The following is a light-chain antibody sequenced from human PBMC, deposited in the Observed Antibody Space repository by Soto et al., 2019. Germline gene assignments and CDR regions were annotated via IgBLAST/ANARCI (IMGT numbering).Light chain of an antibody. Sequence: DIQMTQSPSSLSASVGDRVTITCRASQSIGSHLNWYQQKPGKAPKFLIYAASSLQSGVPSRFSGSGSGTDFTLTITSRQPEDFATYFCQQSYSAPRTFGQGTKVEIK. V-gene: IGKV1-39*01. J-gene: IGKJ1*01. CDR1: QSIGSH. CDR3: QQSYSAPRT. CDR2: AAS.